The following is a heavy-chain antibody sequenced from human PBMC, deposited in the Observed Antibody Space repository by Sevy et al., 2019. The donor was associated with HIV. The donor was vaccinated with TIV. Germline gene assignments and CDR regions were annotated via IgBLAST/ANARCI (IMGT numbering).Heavy chain of an antibody. CDR2: IKGKIYDGTI. CDR3: TTASWSQEDYYSY. V-gene: IGHV3-15*01. CDR1: GFTFSNAW. D-gene: IGHD6-13*01. Sequence: GGSLRLSCAASGFTFSNAWMSWVRQAPGKGLEWVGRIKGKIYDGTIDYAAPVKGRFSISRDDSKNTLYLQMNGLKTEDTAVYYCTTASWSQEDYYSYWGQGTLVTVSS. J-gene: IGHJ4*02.